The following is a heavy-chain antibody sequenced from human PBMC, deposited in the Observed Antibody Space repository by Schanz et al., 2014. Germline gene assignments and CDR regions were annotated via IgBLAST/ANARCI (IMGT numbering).Heavy chain of an antibody. V-gene: IGHV3-11*04. CDR3: ARGGATRFDY. CDR1: GGSSSDCY. J-gene: IGHJ4*02. D-gene: IGHD1-26*01. CDR2: ISSSSSTI. Sequence: QVQLQQWGAGLLKASETLSLTCAVYGGSSSDCYWSRIRQPPGKGLEWVSYISSSSSTIYYADSVKGRFTISRDNAKNSLYLQMNSLRDEDTAVYYCARGGATRFDYWGQGTLVTVSS.